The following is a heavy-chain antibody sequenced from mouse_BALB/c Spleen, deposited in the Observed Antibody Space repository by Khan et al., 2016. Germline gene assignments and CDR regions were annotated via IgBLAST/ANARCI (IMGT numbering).Heavy chain of an antibody. J-gene: IGHJ4*01. Sequence: VQLQQSGPELMKPGASVKISCKASGYSFTSYYMHWVKQSHGKSLEWIGYIDPFNGGTSYNQKFKGKATLTVDKSSSTAYMPLSSLTSEDSAVYYCASSTQAFYAMDYWGQGTSVTVSS. V-gene: IGHV1S135*01. D-gene: IGHD1-1*01. CDR1: GYSFTSYY. CDR3: ASSTQAFYAMDY. CDR2: IDPFNGGT.